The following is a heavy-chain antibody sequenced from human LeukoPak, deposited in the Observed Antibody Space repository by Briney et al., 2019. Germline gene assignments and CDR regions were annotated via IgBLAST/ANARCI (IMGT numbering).Heavy chain of an antibody. J-gene: IGHJ6*03. D-gene: IGHD6-19*01. CDR3: ARATSSGWHYYYYYMDV. CDR2: IYYSGST. V-gene: IGHV4-39*07. Sequence: PSETLSLTCTVSGGSISSSSYYWGWIRQPPGKGLEWIGSIYYSGSTYYNPSLKSRVTISVDTSKNQFSLKLSSVTAADTAVYYCARATSSGWHYYYYYMDVWGKGTTVTVSS. CDR1: GGSISSSSYY.